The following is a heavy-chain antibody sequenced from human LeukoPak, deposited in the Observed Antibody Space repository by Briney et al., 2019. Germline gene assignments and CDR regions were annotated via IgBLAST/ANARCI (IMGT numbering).Heavy chain of an antibody. CDR1: GGPFSGYH. CDR2: INHSGST. Sequence: SETLSLTCAVYGGPFSGYHWSWIRDPPGKGLEWIGEINHSGSTNYNPSLKSRVTISVDTSKNQFSLKLSSVTAADTAVYYCARVGIAARPGRRFDPWGQGTLVTVSS. V-gene: IGHV4-34*01. CDR3: ARVGIAARPGRRFDP. D-gene: IGHD6-6*01. J-gene: IGHJ5*02.